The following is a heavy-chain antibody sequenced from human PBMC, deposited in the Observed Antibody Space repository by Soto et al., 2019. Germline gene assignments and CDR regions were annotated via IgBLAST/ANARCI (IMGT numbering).Heavy chain of an antibody. Sequence: EVQLVESGGGLVQPGGSLRLSCVASGFSLSNAWMSGVRQAPGKGLEWVGRIKSKTDGGTTAYAPPVKGRFTISRDDSKNLLYLQMNNLKIEDTAVYYCTTDDPINRNWGQGTLVTVSS. V-gene: IGHV3-15*01. CDR2: IKSKTDGGTT. CDR1: GFSLSNAW. J-gene: IGHJ4*02. CDR3: TTDDPINRN.